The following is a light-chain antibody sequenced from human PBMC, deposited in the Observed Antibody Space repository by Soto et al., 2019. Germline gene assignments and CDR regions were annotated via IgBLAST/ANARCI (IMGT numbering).Light chain of an antibody. CDR3: SSYTTRSTVV. CDR1: SSDVGGYNY. J-gene: IGLJ2*01. Sequence: QSALTQPASVSGSPGQSITISCTGTSSDVGGYNYVSWFQQHPGKAPNLMIYDVYRRRSGVSYRFSGSKSGNTASLTISGLQAEDEADYYCSSYTTRSTVVFGGGTKLTVL. CDR2: DVY. V-gene: IGLV2-14*01.